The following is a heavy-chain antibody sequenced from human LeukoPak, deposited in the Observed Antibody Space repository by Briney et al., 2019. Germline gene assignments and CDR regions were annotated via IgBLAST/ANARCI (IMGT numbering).Heavy chain of an antibody. CDR3: ARDPGEYCSSTSCYEWGNYYYYYGMDV. CDR2: ISAYNGNT. CDR1: GYTFTSYG. V-gene: IGHV1-18*01. J-gene: IGHJ6*02. Sequence: ASVKVSCMASGYTFTSYGISWVRQAPGQGLEWMGWISAYNGNTNYAQKLQGRVTMTTDTSTSTAYMELRSLRSDDTAVYYCARDPGEYCSSTSCYEWGNYYYYYGMDVWGQGTTVTVSS. D-gene: IGHD2-2*01.